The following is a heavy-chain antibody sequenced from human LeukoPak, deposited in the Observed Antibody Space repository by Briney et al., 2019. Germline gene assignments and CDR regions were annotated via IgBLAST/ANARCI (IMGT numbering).Heavy chain of an antibody. J-gene: IGHJ6*03. D-gene: IGHD2-15*01. V-gene: IGHV4-59*01. CDR3: ARVRCSGGSCPYHYYYYYMDV. CDR1: GGSISSYY. Sequence: SETLSLTCTVSGGSISSYYWSWIRQPPGKGLEWIGYIYYSGSTNYNPSLKSRVTISVDTSKNQFSLKLSSVTAADTAVYYCARVRCSGGSCPYHYYYYYMDVWGKGTTVTVSS. CDR2: IYYSGST.